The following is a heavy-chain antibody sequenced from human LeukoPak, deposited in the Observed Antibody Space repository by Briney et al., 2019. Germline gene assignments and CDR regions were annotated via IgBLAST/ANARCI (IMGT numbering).Heavy chain of an antibody. J-gene: IGHJ4*02. CDR1: GFTFGDYA. V-gene: IGHV3-49*03. CDR2: IRSKAYGGTT. D-gene: IGHD3-22*01. Sequence: GGSLRLSCTASGFTFGDYAMSWFRQAPGKGLEWVGFIRSKAYGGTTEYAASVKGRFTISRDDSKSIAYLQMNSLKTEDTAVYYCTRDNDSSGYYYVKVGDNFDYWGQGTLVTVSS. CDR3: TRDNDSSGYYYVKVGDNFDY.